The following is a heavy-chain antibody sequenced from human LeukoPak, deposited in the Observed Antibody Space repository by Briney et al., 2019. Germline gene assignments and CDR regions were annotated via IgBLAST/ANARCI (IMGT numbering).Heavy chain of an antibody. Sequence: SETLSLTCTVSGGSISSSSYYWGWIRQPPGKGLEWIGYIYYSGSTNYNPSLKSRVTISVDTSKNQFSLKLSSVTAADTAVYYCARDRDGSGSYPLYWGQGTLVTVSS. CDR2: IYYSGST. CDR1: GGSISSSSYY. D-gene: IGHD3-10*01. CDR3: ARDRDGSGSYPLY. V-gene: IGHV4-61*01. J-gene: IGHJ4*02.